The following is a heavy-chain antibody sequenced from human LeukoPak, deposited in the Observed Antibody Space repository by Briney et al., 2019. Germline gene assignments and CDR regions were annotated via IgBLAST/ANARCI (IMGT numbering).Heavy chain of an antibody. CDR3: AGHHPRNTVDF. CDR2: ISDIGSI. D-gene: IGHD2/OR15-2a*01. Sequence: PSETLSLTCTVSGGSISSYYWSWIRQPPGKGLEWIAYISDIGSINYNPSLKSRVTISLDTSKNQFSLKLSSVAAADTAVYYCAGHHPRNTVDFWGQGTLVTVSS. J-gene: IGHJ4*02. V-gene: IGHV4-59*08. CDR1: GGSISSYY.